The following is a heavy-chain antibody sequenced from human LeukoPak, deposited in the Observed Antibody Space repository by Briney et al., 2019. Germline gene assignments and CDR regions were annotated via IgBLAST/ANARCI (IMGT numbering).Heavy chain of an antibody. CDR2: ISYEGGTNK. CDR1: GFTFINYA. D-gene: IGHD6-13*01. Sequence: GRSLTLSCEASGFTFINYALHWVRQAPGRGLEWVAIISYEGGTNKYYADSVKGRFTISRDNSKNTLYLQMNGLRGEDTAVYYCTRDWSAAGGFDYWGQGTLVTVSS. J-gene: IGHJ4*02. V-gene: IGHV3-30-3*01. CDR3: TRDWSAAGGFDY.